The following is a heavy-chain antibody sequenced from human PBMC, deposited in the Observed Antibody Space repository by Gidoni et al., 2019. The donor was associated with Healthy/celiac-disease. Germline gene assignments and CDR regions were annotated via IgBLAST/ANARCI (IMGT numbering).Heavy chain of an antibody. D-gene: IGHD3-10*01. J-gene: IGHJ5*02. V-gene: IGHV3-33*01. CDR1: GFTFSSYG. CDR2: IWYDGSNK. CDR3: ARETSYYGSGFVYNWFDP. Sequence: QVQLVESGGGVVQPGRSLRLSCAASGFTFSSYGMHWVRQAPGKGLEWVAVIWYDGSNKYYADSVKGRFTISRDNSKNTLYLQMNSLRAEDTAVYYCARETSYYGSGFVYNWFDPWGQGTLVTVSS.